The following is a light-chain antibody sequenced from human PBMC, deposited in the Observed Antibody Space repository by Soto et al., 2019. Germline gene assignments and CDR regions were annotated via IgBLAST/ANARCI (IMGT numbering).Light chain of an antibody. V-gene: IGLV2-14*01. CDR3: SLYTSSSVV. CDR1: SSDVGGYNY. J-gene: IGLJ2*01. CDR2: EVS. Sequence: QSALTQPASVSGSPGQSITISCTGTSSDVGGYNYVSWYQQHPGKAPKLMIYEVSNRPSGVSNRFSGSKSGNTASLTISGLQAEDEADYYCSLYTSSSVVFGGGTKLT.